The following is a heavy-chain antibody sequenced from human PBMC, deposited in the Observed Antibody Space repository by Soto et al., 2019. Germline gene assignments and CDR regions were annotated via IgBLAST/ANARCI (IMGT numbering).Heavy chain of an antibody. CDR2: VYYSGST. V-gene: IGHV4-39*01. D-gene: IGHD6-13*01. Sequence: QLQLQESGPGLVKPSETLSLTCTVSGGSISSSSYYWGWIRQPPGKGLEWIGSVYYSGSTYHNPSLKSRVTISVDTSKNKISLKLSSGTATDTAVYYCARLRRWGIAAARWYFDLWGRGTLVTVSS. CDR3: ARLRRWGIAAARWYFDL. J-gene: IGHJ2*01. CDR1: GGSISSSSYY.